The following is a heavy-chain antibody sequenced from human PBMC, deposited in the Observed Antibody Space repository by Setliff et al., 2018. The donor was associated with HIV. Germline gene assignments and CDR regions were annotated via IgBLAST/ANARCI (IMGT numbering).Heavy chain of an antibody. CDR3: AREVDNPRDAFDI. Sequence: SETLSLTCTVSGGSISTYYWSWIRQPAGKGLEWIGHIYPTGSTDYNPSLKSRVTMSIDTSKNQFSLKLSSMTAADTALYYCAREVDNPRDAFDIWAQGTMVTVSS. CDR2: IYPTGST. V-gene: IGHV4-4*07. J-gene: IGHJ3*02. CDR1: GGSISTYY.